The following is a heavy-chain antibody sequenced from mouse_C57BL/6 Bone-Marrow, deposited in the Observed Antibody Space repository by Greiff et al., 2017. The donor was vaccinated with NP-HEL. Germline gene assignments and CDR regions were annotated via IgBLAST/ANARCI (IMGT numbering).Heavy chain of an antibody. CDR1: GYTFTSYW. CDR3: ARSYYAVPDY. J-gene: IGHJ2*01. D-gene: IGHD1-1*01. Sequence: QVQLQQPGAELVRPGTSVKLSCKASGYTFTSYWMHWVKQRPGQGLEWIGVIDPSDSYTNYNQKFKGKATLTVDTSSSTVYMQLSSLTSEDSAVYYCARSYYAVPDYWGQGTTLTVSS. V-gene: IGHV1-59*01. CDR2: IDPSDSYT.